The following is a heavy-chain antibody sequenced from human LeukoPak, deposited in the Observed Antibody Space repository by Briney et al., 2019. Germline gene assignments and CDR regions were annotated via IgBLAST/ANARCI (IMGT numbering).Heavy chain of an antibody. CDR2: MNPNSGAT. D-gene: IGHD1-26*01. J-gene: IGHJ5*02. CDR1: GYTFTSYD. V-gene: IGHV1-8*01. Sequence: ASVKVSCKASGYTFTSYDFNWLRQATGQGPEWMGWMNPNSGATGYAQKFQGRVTMTRNTSISTAYMELSSLRSEDTAVYYCARAGGVGAINWFDPWGQGTLVTVSS. CDR3: ARAGGVGAINWFDP.